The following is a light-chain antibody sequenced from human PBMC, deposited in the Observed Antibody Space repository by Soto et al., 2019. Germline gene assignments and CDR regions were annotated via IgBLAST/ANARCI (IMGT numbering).Light chain of an antibody. CDR3: AAWDDSLSGYVV. Sequence: QAVVTQPPSASGTPGQRVTISCSGSSSNIGSNYVYWYQQLPGTAPKLLIYTNNQRPSGVPDRFSGSKSGTSASLAISGLRSEDEAEYYCAAWDDSLSGYVVFGGGTKLTVL. CDR2: TNN. J-gene: IGLJ2*01. CDR1: SSNIGSNY. V-gene: IGLV1-47*02.